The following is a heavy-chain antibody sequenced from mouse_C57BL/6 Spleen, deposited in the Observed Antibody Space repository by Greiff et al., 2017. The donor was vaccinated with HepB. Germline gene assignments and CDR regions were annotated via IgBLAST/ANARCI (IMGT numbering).Heavy chain of an antibody. V-gene: IGHV1-80*01. D-gene: IGHD1-1*01. CDR1: GYAFSSYW. J-gene: IGHJ3*01. CDR3: ARRGVYGSPFAY. Sequence: VQLQQSGAELVKPGASVKISCKASGYAFSSYWMNWVKQRPGKGLEWIGQIYPGDGDTNYNGKFKGKATLTADKSSSTAYMQLSSLTSEDSAFYFCARRGVYGSPFAYWGQGTLVTVSA. CDR2: IYPGDGDT.